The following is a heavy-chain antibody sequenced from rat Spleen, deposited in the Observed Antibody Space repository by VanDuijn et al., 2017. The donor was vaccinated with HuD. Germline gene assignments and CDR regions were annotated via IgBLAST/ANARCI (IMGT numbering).Heavy chain of an antibody. Sequence: EVQLVESGGGLVQPGRSLKFSCAASGFTFSNYGMAWGRQAPTKGLEWVATISYDGSSTYYRDSVKGRFTISRDNAKSTLYLQMNSLRSEDTATYYCTRDDSGALYYFDYWGQGVMVTVSS. CDR3: TRDDSGALYYFDY. CDR1: GFTFSNYG. CDR2: ISYDGSST. J-gene: IGHJ2*01. D-gene: IGHD1-1*01. V-gene: IGHV5-29*01.